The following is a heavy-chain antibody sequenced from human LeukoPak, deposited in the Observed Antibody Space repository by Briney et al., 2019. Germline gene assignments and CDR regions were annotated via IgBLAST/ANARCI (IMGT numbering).Heavy chain of an antibody. J-gene: IGHJ4*02. CDR1: GFTFSSYG. CDR2: IWYDGSKK. V-gene: IGHV3-33*01. D-gene: IGHD6-19*01. Sequence: GRSLRLSCAASGFTFSSYGMHWVRQAPGKGLEWVAVIWYDGSKKYYEDSVKGRFTISRDDSKNTLYLQMNSLRAEDTAVYYCARSGVFYSSGWLDYWGQGTLVTVSS. CDR3: ARSGVFYSSGWLDY.